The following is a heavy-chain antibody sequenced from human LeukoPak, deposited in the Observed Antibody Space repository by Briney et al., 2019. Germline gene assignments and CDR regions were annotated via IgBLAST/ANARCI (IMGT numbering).Heavy chain of an antibody. V-gene: IGHV5-51*01. CDR3: ARGAAGTTPDYYYFGLDV. CDR1: GCRFTDYW. J-gene: IGHJ6*02. CDR2: IYPGDSDT. D-gene: IGHD1-7*01. Sequence: GESLQISCKGSGCRFTDYWIGWVRQMPGKGLEWMGIIYPGDSDTRYSPSFQGQVTISADKSINTAHLQWSSLKASDTAMYYCARGAAGTTPDYYYFGLDVWGQGTTVRVSS.